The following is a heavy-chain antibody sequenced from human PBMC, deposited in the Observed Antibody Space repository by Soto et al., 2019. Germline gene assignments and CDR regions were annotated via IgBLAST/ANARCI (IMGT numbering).Heavy chain of an antibody. CDR3: VRTSLVVAAATREDY. Sequence: EVQLVESGGGLVQPGESLRLSCAASGFTFSSYWMHWVRQAPGKGLVWVSRINSDGSSTSYAGSVKGRFTISRANAKNRLYLQMNSLRAEDTAVYYCVRTSLVVAAATREDYWGQGTLVTVSS. CDR2: INSDGSST. D-gene: IGHD2-15*01. V-gene: IGHV3-74*01. J-gene: IGHJ4*02. CDR1: GFTFSSYW.